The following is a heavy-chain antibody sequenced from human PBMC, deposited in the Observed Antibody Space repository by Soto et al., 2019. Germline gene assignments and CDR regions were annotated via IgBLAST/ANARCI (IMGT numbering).Heavy chain of an antibody. CDR1: GFTFSSYG. V-gene: IGHV3-30*18. J-gene: IGHJ4*02. CDR2: ISYDGSNK. Sequence: QVQLVESGGGVVQPGRSLRLSCAASGFTFSSYGMHWVRQAPGKGLEWVAVISYDGSNKYYADSGKGRFTISRDNSKSTLYLQMNILIAEDAAVYYCAKDLGLGELGFDYWGQGSLVTVSS. D-gene: IGHD3-10*01. CDR3: AKDLGLGELGFDY.